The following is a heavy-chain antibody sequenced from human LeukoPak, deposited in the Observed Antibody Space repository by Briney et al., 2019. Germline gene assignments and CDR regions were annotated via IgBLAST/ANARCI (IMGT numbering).Heavy chain of an antibody. Sequence: TLSLTCAVSGGSISSGGYSWSWIRQPPGKGLEWIGYIYHSGSTYYNPSLKSRVTISVDRSKNQFALKLSSVTAADTAVYYCARSITIPKPLEYYFDYWGQGTLVTVSS. CDR2: IYHSGST. J-gene: IGHJ4*02. CDR3: ARSITIPKPLEYYFDY. CDR1: GGSISSGGYS. D-gene: IGHD3-9*01. V-gene: IGHV4-30-2*01.